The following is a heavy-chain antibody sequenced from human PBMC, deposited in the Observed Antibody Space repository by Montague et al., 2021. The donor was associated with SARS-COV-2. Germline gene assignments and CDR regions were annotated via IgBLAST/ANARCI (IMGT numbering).Heavy chain of an antibody. CDR3: ARADYGGNRYWCFDL. Sequence: SETLSLTCAVYVGSFSGYYWSWIRQSPGKGLEWIGEINHTGSTKYNPSLKSRVTISVDTSKNQFSLKLSSVSAADTAVYYCARADYGGNRYWCFDLWDRGTLVTVSS. J-gene: IGHJ2*01. CDR1: VGSFSGYY. CDR2: INHTGST. D-gene: IGHD4-23*01. V-gene: IGHV4-34*01.